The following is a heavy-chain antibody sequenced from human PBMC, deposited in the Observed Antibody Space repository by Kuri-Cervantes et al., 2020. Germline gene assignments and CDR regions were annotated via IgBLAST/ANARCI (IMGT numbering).Heavy chain of an antibody. CDR3: AREFDFLDV. CDR1: GFTFSSYE. Sequence: GGSLRLSCAASGFTFSSYEMNWVRQAPGKGLEWVSYISSSGSTIYCADSVKGRFTISRDNAKNSLYLQMNSLRAEDTAVYYCAREFDFLDVWGKGTTVTVSS. D-gene: IGHD3-3*01. CDR2: ISSSGSTI. J-gene: IGHJ6*04. V-gene: IGHV3-48*03.